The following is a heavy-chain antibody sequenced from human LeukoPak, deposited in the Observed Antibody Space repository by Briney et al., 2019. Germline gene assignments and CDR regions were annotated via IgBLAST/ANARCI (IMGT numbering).Heavy chain of an antibody. CDR3: ARGEGRYHDIRGGFDP. CDR2: IIPKFGIA. J-gene: IGHJ5*02. Sequence: SVKVSCKASGGTINNHGMNWVRQAPGQGLEWMGMIIPKFGIAHYARKFQGRVTITADESTSTTYMEVSSLIPDDTAVYYCARGEGRYHDIRGGFDPWGQGTSVTVSS. V-gene: IGHV1-69*13. CDR1: GGTINNHG. D-gene: IGHD3-9*01.